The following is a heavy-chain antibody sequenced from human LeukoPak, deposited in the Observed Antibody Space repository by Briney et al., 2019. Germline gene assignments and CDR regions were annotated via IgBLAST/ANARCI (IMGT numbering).Heavy chain of an antibody. V-gene: IGHV3-21*01. CDR3: ARDVFDDFSLDY. CDR2: INGGSSII. D-gene: IGHD3/OR15-3a*01. CDR1: GFAFNTYS. J-gene: IGHJ4*02. Sequence: EGSLRLSCAASGFAFNTYSMNWVRQAPGRGLEWVSAINGGSSIIHYADSVKGRFTISRDNAKNSLYLQMNSLRAEDTAVYYCARDVFDDFSLDYWGQGTLVTVSS.